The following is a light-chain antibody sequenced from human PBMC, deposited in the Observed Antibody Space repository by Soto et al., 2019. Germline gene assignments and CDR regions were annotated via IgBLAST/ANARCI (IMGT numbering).Light chain of an antibody. CDR1: SSDVGSYNL. CDR2: EVS. CDR3: CSYAGSTKV. J-gene: IGLJ2*01. Sequence: QAVLTQPASVSGSPGQSSTISCTGTSSDVGSYNLVSWYQQHPGKAPKLMIYEVSKRPSGVSTRFSGSKSGNTASLTISGLQPEDEADYYCCSYAGSTKVFGGGTKLTVL. V-gene: IGLV2-23*02.